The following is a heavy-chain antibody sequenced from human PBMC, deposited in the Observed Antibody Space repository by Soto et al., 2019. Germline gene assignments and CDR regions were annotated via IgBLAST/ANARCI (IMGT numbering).Heavy chain of an antibody. Sequence: QVQLQESGPGLVKPSETLSLTCTVSGGSISSYYWSWIRQPPGKGLEWIGYIYYSGSTNYNPSLKSRVTISVHTSKNQFSLKLSSVTAADTAVYYCARSGEELGAFDIWGQGTMVTVSS. CDR3: ARSGEELGAFDI. D-gene: IGHD3-16*01. CDR1: GGSISSYY. V-gene: IGHV4-59*08. J-gene: IGHJ3*02. CDR2: IYYSGST.